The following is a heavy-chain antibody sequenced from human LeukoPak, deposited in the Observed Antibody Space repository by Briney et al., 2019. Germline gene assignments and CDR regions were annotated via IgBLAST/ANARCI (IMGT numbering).Heavy chain of an antibody. D-gene: IGHD3-22*01. CDR3: ASLVPHITYYYDSSGPPPDY. CDR1: GGTFSSYA. CDR2: IIPIFGTA. Sequence: SVKVSCKASGGTFSSYAISWVRQAPGQGLEWMGGIIPIFGTANYAQKFQGRVTITTDESTSTAYMELSSLRSEDTAVYYCASLVPHITYYYDSSGPPPDYWGQGTLVTVSS. J-gene: IGHJ4*02. V-gene: IGHV1-69*05.